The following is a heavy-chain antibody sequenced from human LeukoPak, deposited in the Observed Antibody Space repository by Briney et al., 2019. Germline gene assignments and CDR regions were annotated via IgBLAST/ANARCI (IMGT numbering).Heavy chain of an antibody. CDR3: ARGGIIVPDPDY. J-gene: IGHJ4*02. D-gene: IGHD6-19*01. V-gene: IGHV3-20*04. CDR2: INWNGVST. Sequence: GGSLRLSCAVSGFTFDDYGMSWVRQAPGKGLEWVSGINWNGVSTRYTDSVKGRFTISRDNAKNSLYLQMNSLRAEDTAVYYCARGGIIVPDPDYWGQGTLVTVSS. CDR1: GFTFDDYG.